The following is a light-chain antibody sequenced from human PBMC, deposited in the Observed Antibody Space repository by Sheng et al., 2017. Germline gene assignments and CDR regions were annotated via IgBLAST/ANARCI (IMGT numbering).Light chain of an antibody. J-gene: IGKJ5*01. CDR3: QQFGSSPPIT. CDR1: QSVSSK. CDR2: GAS. V-gene: IGKV3-20*01. Sequence: EIVMTQSPATLSVSPGERATLSCRASQSVSSKLAWYQQKPGQSPRLLIYGASNRATGIPDRFSGSGSGTDFTLTISRLDPEDFAVYYCQQFGSSPPITFGQGTRLEIK.